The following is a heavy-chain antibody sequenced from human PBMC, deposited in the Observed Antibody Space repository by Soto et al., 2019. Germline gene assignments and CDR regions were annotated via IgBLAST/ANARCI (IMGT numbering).Heavy chain of an antibody. D-gene: IGHD2-2*01. CDR3: ASDPPGYCSSTSCSRDAFDI. J-gene: IGHJ3*02. CDR1: GGTFSSYA. V-gene: IGHV1-69*13. CDR2: IIPIFGTA. Sequence: SVQVSCKASGGTFSSYAISWVRQAPGQGLEWMGGIIPIFGTANYAQKFQGRVTITADESTSTAYMELSSLRSEDTAVYYCASDPPGYCSSTSCSRDAFDIWGQGTMVTVSS.